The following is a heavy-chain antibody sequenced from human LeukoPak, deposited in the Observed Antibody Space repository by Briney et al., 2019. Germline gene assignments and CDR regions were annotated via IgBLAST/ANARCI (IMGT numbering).Heavy chain of an antibody. J-gene: IGHJ4*02. V-gene: IGHV3-74*03. CDR1: GFTFSSNC. CDR3: ARALRSPGDSGLDY. Sequence: GGSLRLSCAASGFTFSSNCMHWVRQAPGKGLVWVSRINTDGSDRTHADFVKGRFTISRDNAKNTLYLEMNSLRAEDTAVYYCARALRSPGDSGLDYWGQGALVTVSS. D-gene: IGHD3-10*01. CDR2: INTDGSDR.